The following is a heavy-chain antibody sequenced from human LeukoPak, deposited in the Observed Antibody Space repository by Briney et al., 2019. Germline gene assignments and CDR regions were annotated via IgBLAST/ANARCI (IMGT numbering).Heavy chain of an antibody. D-gene: IGHD3-10*02. CDR3: AELGITMIGGV. J-gene: IGHJ6*04. V-gene: IGHV3-48*03. CDR2: ISSSGSTI. CDR1: GSTFSSYE. Sequence: GGSLRLSCAASGSTFSSYEMSWVRQAPGKGLEWVSYISSSGSTIYYADSVKGRFTISRDNAKNSLYLQMNSLRAEDTAVYYCAELGITMIGGVWGKGTTVTISS.